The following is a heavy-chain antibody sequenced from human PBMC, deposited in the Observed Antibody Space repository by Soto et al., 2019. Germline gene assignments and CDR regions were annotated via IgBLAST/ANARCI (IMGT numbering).Heavy chain of an antibody. J-gene: IGHJ1*01. CDR1: GFTFSSYG. V-gene: IGHV3-30*18. D-gene: IGHD4-4*01. CDR3: AKDQRGSNYGYFQY. CDR2: ISSDGNKK. Sequence: QVQLVESGGGVVQPGRSLRLSCAASGFTFSSYGMHWVRQAPGKGLEWVTLISSDGNKKYYGDSVQGRFTISRDNSKNTLHLEMDSLRPEDTAIYYCAKDQRGSNYGYFQYWGQGTLLTVSS.